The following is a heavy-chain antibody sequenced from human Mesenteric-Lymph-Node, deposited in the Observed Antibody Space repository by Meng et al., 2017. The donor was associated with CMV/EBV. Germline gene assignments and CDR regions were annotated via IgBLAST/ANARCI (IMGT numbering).Heavy chain of an antibody. CDR1: GFTFSSYA. Sequence: GESLKISCAASGFTFSSYAMSWVRQAPGKGLEWVSAISGSGGSTYYADSVKGRFTISRDNSKNTLYLQMNSLRAEDTAVYYCARGIMMYWGIIAFYDNYYGMDVWGQGTPVTVSS. V-gene: IGHV3-23*01. J-gene: IGHJ6*02. CDR3: ARGIMMYWGIIAFYDNYYGMDV. CDR2: ISGSGGST. D-gene: IGHD3-16*01.